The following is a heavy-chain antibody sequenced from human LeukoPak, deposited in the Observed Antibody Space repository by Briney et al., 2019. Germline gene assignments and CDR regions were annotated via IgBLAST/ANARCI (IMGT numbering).Heavy chain of an antibody. CDR1: GFIFSDYY. V-gene: IGHV3-11*06. CDR3: ARVSCGDSGYFDY. D-gene: IGHD4-17*01. CDR2: ISSSSSYI. Sequence: GGSLRLSCPASGFIFSDYYMSWIRQAPGKGQEWVSYISSSSSYINYADSVKGRFTISRDNAKNSLYLQMNSLRAEDTAVYYCARVSCGDSGYFDYWGQGTLVTVSS. J-gene: IGHJ4*02.